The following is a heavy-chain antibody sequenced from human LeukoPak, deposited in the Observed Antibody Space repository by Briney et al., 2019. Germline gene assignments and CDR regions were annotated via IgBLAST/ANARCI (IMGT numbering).Heavy chain of an antibody. D-gene: IGHD2-15*01. CDR2: IKQDGSEK. CDR3: ASLGYCSGGSCYPPWYFDY. CDR1: GFTFSSYW. V-gene: IGHV3-7*01. J-gene: IGHJ4*02. Sequence: PGGSLRLSCAASGFTFSSYWMSWVRQAPGKGLEWVANIKQDGSEKYYVDSVKGRFTISRDNAKNSLYLQMNSLRAEDTAVYYCASLGYCSGGSCYPPWYFDYWGQGTLVTVSS.